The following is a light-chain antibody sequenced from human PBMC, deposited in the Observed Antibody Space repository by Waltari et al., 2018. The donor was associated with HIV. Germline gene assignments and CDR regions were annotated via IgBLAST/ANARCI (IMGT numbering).Light chain of an antibody. CDR3: SSYGGNSNVI. J-gene: IGLJ2*01. CDR1: SSDLGDYDY. Sequence: QSALTPPPSASGSPGQSVTISCTGTSSDLGDYDYVSWYQHQPGEAPKLLIYEVLNRPSGVPHRFSGSKSGNTASLTVSGLQAEDEADYYCSSYGGNSNVIFGGGTKLTVL. CDR2: EVL. V-gene: IGLV2-8*01.